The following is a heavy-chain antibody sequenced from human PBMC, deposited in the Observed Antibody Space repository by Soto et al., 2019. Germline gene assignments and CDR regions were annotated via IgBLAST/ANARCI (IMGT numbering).Heavy chain of an antibody. J-gene: IGHJ4*02. CDR1: GYTFTSYD. CDR2: MNPNIGNT. V-gene: IGHV1-8*01. CDR3: ARRTYYDFWSGIDY. Sequence: GASVKVSCKASGYTFTSYDINWVRQATGQGLEWMGWMNPNIGNTGYAQKFQGRVTMTRNTSISTAYMELSSLRSEDTAVYYCARRTYYDFWSGIDYWGQGTLVTVSS. D-gene: IGHD3-3*01.